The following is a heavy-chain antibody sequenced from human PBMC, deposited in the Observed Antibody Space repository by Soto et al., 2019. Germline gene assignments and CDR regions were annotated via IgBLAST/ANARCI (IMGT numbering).Heavy chain of an antibody. D-gene: IGHD6-19*01. J-gene: IGHJ4*02. CDR2: IYYSGST. CDR3: ARSGYSNGMAVY. V-gene: IGHV4-39*01. CDR1: GGSISSSSYY. Sequence: SETLSLTCTVSGGSISSSSYYWGWIRQPPGKGLEWIGSIYYSGSTYYNPSLKSRVTISVDTSKNQFSLKLSSVTAADTAVYYCARSGYSNGMAVYWGQGTLVTVSS.